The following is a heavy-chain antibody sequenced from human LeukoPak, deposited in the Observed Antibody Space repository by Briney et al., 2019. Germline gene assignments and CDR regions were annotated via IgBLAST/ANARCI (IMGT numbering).Heavy chain of an antibody. CDR2: IFYSGRT. D-gene: IGHD2-8*01. V-gene: IGHV4-59*11. J-gene: IGHJ4*02. CDR1: GGSISGHY. CDR3: ARVRSGAATNAFDY. Sequence: PSETLSLTCTVSGGSISGHYWSWIRQPPGRGLEWIGYIFYSGRTDYNPSLKSRVTMSVDTSKNQSSLQLRSVTAADTAVYYCARVRSGAATNAFDYCGQGTLVTVSS.